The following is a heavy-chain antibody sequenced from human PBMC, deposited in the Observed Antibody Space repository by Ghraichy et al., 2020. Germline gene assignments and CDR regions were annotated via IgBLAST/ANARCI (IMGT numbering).Heavy chain of an antibody. CDR2: ISGSGGST. Sequence: GGSLRLSCAASGFTFSSYAMSWVRQAPGKGLEWVSAISGSGGSTYYADSVKGRFTISRDNSKNTLYLQMNSLRAEDTAVYYCVLKPPSARCSSTSCYRRHYYYGMDVWGQGTTVTVSS. CDR3: VLKPPSARCSSTSCYRRHYYYGMDV. V-gene: IGHV3-23*01. J-gene: IGHJ6*02. CDR1: GFTFSSYA. D-gene: IGHD2-2*02.